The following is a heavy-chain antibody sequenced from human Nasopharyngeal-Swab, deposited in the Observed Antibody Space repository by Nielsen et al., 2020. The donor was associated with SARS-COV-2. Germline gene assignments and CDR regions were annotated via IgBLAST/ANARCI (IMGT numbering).Heavy chain of an antibody. CDR2: INIDASRT. J-gene: IGHJ3*02. V-gene: IGHV3-74*01. D-gene: IGHD3-16*01. Sequence: GESLKISCAASGFTLSNYWIHWVRQTPGKGLLWVSRINIDASRTSYADSVKGRFTISRDNAKNTVYLQMNSLRGEDTAAYYCTRVDVHDAFDMWGQGTMVTVSS. CDR1: GFTLSNYW. CDR3: TRVDVHDAFDM.